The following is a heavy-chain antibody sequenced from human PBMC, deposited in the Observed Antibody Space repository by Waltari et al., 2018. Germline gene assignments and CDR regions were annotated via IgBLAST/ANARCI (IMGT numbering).Heavy chain of an antibody. J-gene: IGHJ4*02. Sequence: EVQLVESGGGLVQPGGSLRLSCAASGFTFSSSWMSWVRRAPGKGLEWVANIKQDGSEKYYVDSVKGRFTISRDNAKNSLFLQMNSLRAEDTAVYYCARDAQSGYPDLARFDYWGQGTLVTVSS. CDR2: IKQDGSEK. D-gene: IGHD5-12*01. V-gene: IGHV3-7*01. CDR1: GFTFSSSW. CDR3: ARDAQSGYPDLARFDY.